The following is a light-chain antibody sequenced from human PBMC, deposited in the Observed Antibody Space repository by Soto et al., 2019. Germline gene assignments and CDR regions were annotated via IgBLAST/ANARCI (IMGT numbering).Light chain of an antibody. CDR2: GAS. Sequence: EIVLTQSPGSLSLSPGQRATLSCRASQSVDTTFFAWYQKKPGQPPRLLIYGASKRATGIPDRFSGSGSGTDFTLIISRLEPEDFSVYYCQQYMSSVTFGQGTKVEIK. J-gene: IGKJ1*01. V-gene: IGKV3-20*01. CDR1: QSVDTTF. CDR3: QQYMSSVT.